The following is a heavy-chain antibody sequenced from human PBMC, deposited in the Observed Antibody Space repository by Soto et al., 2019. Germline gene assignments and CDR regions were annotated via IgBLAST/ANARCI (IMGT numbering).Heavy chain of an antibody. CDR2: VFHTGTT. Sequence: QVQLQESGPGLVKPSWTLSLTSAFSGDSVSGPYCWCWVRQPPGKGLERIGEVFHTGTTSYNPSLTSRITTSMDKSNNQFSRDLSSVTGAATAVYDCARSAGWYGVHSWG. D-gene: IGHD3-10*01. CDR1: GDSVSGPYC. V-gene: IGHV4-4*02. CDR3: ARSAGWYGVHS. J-gene: IGHJ5*01.